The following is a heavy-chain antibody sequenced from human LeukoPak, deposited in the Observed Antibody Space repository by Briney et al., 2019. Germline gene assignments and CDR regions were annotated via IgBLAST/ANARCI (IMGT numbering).Heavy chain of an antibody. Sequence: GGSLRLSCAASGFTFSSYGMHWVRQAPGKGLEWVAFIRYDGSNKYYADSVKGRFTISRDNSKNTLYLQMNSLRAEDTAVYYCRTDYYDSSGYYYLFYYYMDVWGKGTTVTVSS. V-gene: IGHV3-30*02. CDR3: RTDYYDSSGYYYLFYYYMDV. D-gene: IGHD3-22*01. CDR1: GFTFSSYG. J-gene: IGHJ6*03. CDR2: IRYDGSNK.